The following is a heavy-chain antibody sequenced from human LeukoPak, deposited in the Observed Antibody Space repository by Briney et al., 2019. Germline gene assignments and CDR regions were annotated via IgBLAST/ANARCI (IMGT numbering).Heavy chain of an antibody. Sequence: RSSETLSLTCTVSGGSISDYYWSWIRQPPGKGLEWIGYIYYSGSTNYNPSLKSRVTISVDTSKNQFSLKLSSVTAADTAIYYCARTFSGSYYYYGMDVWGQGTTVTVSS. V-gene: IGHV4-59*01. CDR1: GGSISDYY. J-gene: IGHJ6*02. D-gene: IGHD1-26*01. CDR3: ARTFSGSYYYYGMDV. CDR2: IYYSGST.